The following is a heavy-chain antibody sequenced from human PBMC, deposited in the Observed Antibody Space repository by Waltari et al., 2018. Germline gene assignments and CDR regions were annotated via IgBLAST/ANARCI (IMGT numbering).Heavy chain of an antibody. CDR2: LSSSGSTI. J-gene: IGHJ5*02. CDR1: GFTFSSYE. V-gene: IGHV3-48*03. CDR3: ARVEIGGDFDP. Sequence: EVQLVESGGGLVQPGGSLRLSCAASGFTFSSYEMNWVRQAPGKGLEWVSYLSSSGSTIDYADAVKGRFTISRDNAKNSLYLQMNSLRAEDTAVYYCARVEIGGDFDPWGQGTLVTVSS. D-gene: IGHD2-21*01.